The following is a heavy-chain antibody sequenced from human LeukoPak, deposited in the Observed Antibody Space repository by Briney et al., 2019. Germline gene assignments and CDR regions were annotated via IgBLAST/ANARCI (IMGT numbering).Heavy chain of an antibody. CDR2: ISSSGKA. J-gene: IGHJ4*02. Sequence: PSETLSLTCAVSGGSITTTDFDWAWILQPPGQGFEWIATISSSGKAYYYPSLMSRVTISVDTSKSQFSLDVTSVTAADTGLFYCARFKGGTGFDYWGRGILVIVS. V-gene: IGHV4-39*01. CDR1: GGSITTTDFD. CDR3: ARFKGGTGFDY. D-gene: IGHD1-26*01.